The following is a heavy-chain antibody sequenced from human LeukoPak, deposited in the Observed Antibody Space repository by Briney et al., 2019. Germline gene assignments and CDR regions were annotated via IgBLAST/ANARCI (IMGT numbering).Heavy chain of an antibody. CDR2: INPNSGGT. J-gene: IGHJ4*02. CDR3: ARSYCFTGCYPDY. Sequence: ASVKVSCKASGYTFTCYYMHWVRQAPGQGLEWMGWINPNSGGTNYAQKFQGRVTMTRDTSISTAYMELSRLRSDDTAVYYCARSYCFTGCYPDYWGQGTLVTVSS. V-gene: IGHV1-2*02. CDR1: GYTFTCYY. D-gene: IGHD2-15*01.